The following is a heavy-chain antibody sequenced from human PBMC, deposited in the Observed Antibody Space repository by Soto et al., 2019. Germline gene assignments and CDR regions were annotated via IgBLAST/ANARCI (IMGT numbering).Heavy chain of an antibody. J-gene: IGHJ3*01. V-gene: IGHV3-23*04. CDR1: PFTYSNYA. D-gene: IGHD3-3*02. CDR3: ATEAIFIFGRRAFDV. CDR2: ISDDGTSASA. Sequence: EVQLVESGGGVVQPGGSLRLSCAASPFTYSNYAMSWVRQAPGRGLEWVASISDDGTSASAYDADSVKGRFTISRDNSKSSLYLQMNSLRGEDAALYYCATEAIFIFGRRAFDVCGQGTKVTVSS.